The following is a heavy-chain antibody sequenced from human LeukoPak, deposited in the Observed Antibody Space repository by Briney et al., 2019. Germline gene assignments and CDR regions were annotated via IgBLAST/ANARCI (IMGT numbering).Heavy chain of an antibody. CDR1: GFTFSRYW. CDR3: AQGPGNYYDSSGAFDY. D-gene: IGHD3-22*01. J-gene: IGHJ4*02. Sequence: PGGSLRLSCAVSGFTFSRYWMSWVRQAPGKGLEWVALISWDGRSTYYADSVKGRFTISRDNSKNSLYLQMNSLRPEDTALYYCAQGPGNYYDSSGAFDYWGQGTLVTVSS. V-gene: IGHV3-43D*03. CDR2: ISWDGRST.